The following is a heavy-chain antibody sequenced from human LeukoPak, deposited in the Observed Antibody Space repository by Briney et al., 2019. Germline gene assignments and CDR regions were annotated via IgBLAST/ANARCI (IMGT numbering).Heavy chain of an antibody. D-gene: IGHD6-19*01. V-gene: IGHV3-48*02. Sequence: GGSLRFSCAASGFTFSIYSMNWVRQAPGKGLEWVSYISSSSSTIYYADSVKGRFTISRDNAKNSLYLQMNSLRDEDTAVYYCARGARGAVAGRQDYWGQGTLVTVSS. J-gene: IGHJ4*02. CDR1: GFTFSIYS. CDR3: ARGARGAVAGRQDY. CDR2: ISSSSSTI.